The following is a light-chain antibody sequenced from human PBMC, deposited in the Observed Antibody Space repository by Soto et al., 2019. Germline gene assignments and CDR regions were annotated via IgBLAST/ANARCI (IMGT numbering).Light chain of an antibody. V-gene: IGKV1-5*01. CDR2: GAS. J-gene: IGKJ2*01. Sequence: DIQMTQSPSPLSASIGDRVTITCRASQSIDNWLAWYQQKPGKAPHLLIYGASRLETGVPSRFSGSGSGTEFTLTISSLQADDFATYFCQHYNGYPYTFGPGTKLEIK. CDR1: QSIDNW. CDR3: QHYNGYPYT.